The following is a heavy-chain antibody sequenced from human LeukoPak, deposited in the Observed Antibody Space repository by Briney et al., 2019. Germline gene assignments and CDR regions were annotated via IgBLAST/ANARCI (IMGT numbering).Heavy chain of an antibody. V-gene: IGHV3-30*18. D-gene: IGHD3-10*01. CDR2: ISYDGSKG. CDR3: AKEEVYGSGSPLVDY. J-gene: IGHJ4*02. CDR1: GFTFSSYG. Sequence: GGSLRLSCAASGFTFSSYGMHWVRQARGRGLEWVAVISYDGSKGYYADSVKGRFTISRDNSKNTLYLQMNSLRAEDTAVYYCAKEEVYGSGSPLVDYWGQGTLVTVSS.